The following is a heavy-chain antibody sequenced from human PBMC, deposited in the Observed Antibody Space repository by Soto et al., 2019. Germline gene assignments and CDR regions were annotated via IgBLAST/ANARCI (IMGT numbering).Heavy chain of an antibody. CDR2: ISSNGGST. CDR1: GCTFSSYA. CDR3: ARQGRAVSSYYFDY. J-gene: IGHJ4*02. V-gene: IGHV3-64*01. Sequence: EVKLVESGGGLVQPGGSLRLSCAASGCTFSSYAMHWVRQAPGKGLEYVSAISSNGGSTYYANSVKGRFTISRDNSKNTLYLQMGSLRAEDMAVYYCARQGRAVSSYYFDYWGQGTLVTVSS. D-gene: IGHD3-10*01.